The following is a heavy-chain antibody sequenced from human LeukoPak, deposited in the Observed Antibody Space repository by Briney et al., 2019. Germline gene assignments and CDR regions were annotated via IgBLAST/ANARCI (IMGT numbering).Heavy chain of an antibody. D-gene: IGHD3-22*01. CDR3: AKRGVVIRVILVGFHKEAYYFDS. V-gene: IGHV3-23*01. CDR2: ISGSGGGT. J-gene: IGHJ4*02. Sequence: GGSLRLSCAVSGISLSNYGMSWVRQAPGKGLEWVAGISGSGGGTDYADSVKGRFTISRDNPKNTLYLQMNRLRAEDTAVYFCAKRGVVIRVILVGFHKEAYYFDSWGQGALVTVSS. CDR1: GISLSNYG.